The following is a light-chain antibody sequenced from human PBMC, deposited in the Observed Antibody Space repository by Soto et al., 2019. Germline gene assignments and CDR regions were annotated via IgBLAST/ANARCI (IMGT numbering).Light chain of an antibody. Sequence: QSVLTQPASVSGSPGQSITISCTGTTNDVGNYNYVSWYQQHPGKVPKLLIYEVSNRPSGVSNRFSGSKYGNTASLTISGLQAEDEAEYYCSSYTTSSTVEFGGGTKLTVL. V-gene: IGLV2-14*01. CDR2: EVS. J-gene: IGLJ2*01. CDR3: SSYTTSSTVE. CDR1: TNDVGNYNY.